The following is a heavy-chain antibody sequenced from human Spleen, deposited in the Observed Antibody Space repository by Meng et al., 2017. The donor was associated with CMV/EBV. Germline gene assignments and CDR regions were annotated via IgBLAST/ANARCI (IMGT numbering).Heavy chain of an antibody. Sequence: GESLKISCAASGFTFSTYSMNWVRQAPGKGLEWVSYISSGSTIHYADSVWGRFTISRDNAKNSLYLQMNSLRAEDTAVCYCTRATYTSSWDFEFWGQGTLVTVSS. D-gene: IGHD6-13*01. CDR3: TRATYTSSWDFEF. CDR2: ISSGSTI. J-gene: IGHJ4*02. V-gene: IGHV3-48*04. CDR1: GFTFSTYS.